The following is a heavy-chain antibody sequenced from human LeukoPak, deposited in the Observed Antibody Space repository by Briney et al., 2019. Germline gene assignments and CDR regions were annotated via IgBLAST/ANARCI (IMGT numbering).Heavy chain of an antibody. CDR2: ISGYNGNT. V-gene: IGHV1-18*01. CDR1: GYTFTSYG. J-gene: IGHJ6*03. Sequence: ASVKVSCKASGYTFTSYGISWVRQAPGQGLEWMGWISGYNGNTKYAQKFQGRVTMTTDTSTSTAYMELRSLRSDDTAVYYCARGPGGRSGYHPLEDHYYYYYMDVWGKGTKVTVSS. D-gene: IGHD3-22*01. CDR3: ARGPGGRSGYHPLEDHYYYYYMDV.